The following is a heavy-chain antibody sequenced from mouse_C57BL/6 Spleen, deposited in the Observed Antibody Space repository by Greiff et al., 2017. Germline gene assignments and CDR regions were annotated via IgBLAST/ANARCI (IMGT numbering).Heavy chain of an antibody. CDR2: NYPGDGDN. D-gene: IGHD2-4*01. CDR1: GYAFSSYW. J-gene: IGHJ3*01. Sequence: VQLVESGAELVKPGASVKISCKASGYAFSSYWMNWVKQRPGKGLEGIGQNYPGDGDNNYNGKFKGKATLTADKSSSTAYMQLSSLTSEDSAVYFCARDGNYDCDVAYWGQGTLVTVSA. V-gene: IGHV1-80*01. CDR3: ARDGNYDCDVAY.